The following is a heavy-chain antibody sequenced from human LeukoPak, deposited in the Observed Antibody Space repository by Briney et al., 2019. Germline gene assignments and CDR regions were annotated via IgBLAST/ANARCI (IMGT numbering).Heavy chain of an antibody. J-gene: IGHJ3*02. V-gene: IGHV3-48*01. D-gene: IGHD2-15*01. CDR1: GFTFSSCS. CDR2: ISSSSSTI. Sequence: GGSLRLSCAASGFTFSSCSMNWVRQAPGKGLEWVSYISSSSSTIYYADSVKGRFTISRDNAKNSLYLQMNSLRAEDTAVYYCAREYCSGGSCDGDAFDIWGQGTMVTVSS. CDR3: AREYCSGGSCDGDAFDI.